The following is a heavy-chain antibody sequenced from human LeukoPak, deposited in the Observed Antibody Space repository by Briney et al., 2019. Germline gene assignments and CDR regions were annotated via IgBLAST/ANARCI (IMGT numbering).Heavy chain of an antibody. CDR2: FDPEDGET. CDR3: ATLNIVVVPAAVTYNFDY. CDR1: GYTLTELS. V-gene: IGHV1-24*01. D-gene: IGHD2-2*01. J-gene: IGHJ4*02. Sequence: GASVKVSCKVSGYTLTELSMHRVRQAPGKGLEWMGGFDPEDGETIYAQKFQGRVTMTEDTSTDTAYMELSSLRSEDTAVYYCATLNIVVVPAAVTYNFDYWGQGTLVIVSS.